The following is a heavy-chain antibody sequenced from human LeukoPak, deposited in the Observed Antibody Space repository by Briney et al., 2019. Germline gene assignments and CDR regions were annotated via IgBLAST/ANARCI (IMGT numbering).Heavy chain of an antibody. CDR3: ARDREYYYDSDYDY. J-gene: IGHJ4*02. CDR1: GFTFSSYW. CDR2: IKQDGSEK. D-gene: IGHD3-22*01. Sequence: GSLRLSCAASGFTFSSYWMSWVRQAPGKGLEWVANIKQDGSEKYYVDSVKGRFTISRDNAKSSLYLQMNSLRAEDTAVYYCARDREYYYDSDYDYWGQGTLVTVSS. V-gene: IGHV3-7*01.